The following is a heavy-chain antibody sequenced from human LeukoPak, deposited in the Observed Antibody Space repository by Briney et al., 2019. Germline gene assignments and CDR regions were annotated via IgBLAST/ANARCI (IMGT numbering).Heavy chain of an antibody. CDR1: GFTFRSYA. Sequence: GGSLRLSCAASGFTFRSYAMTWVGQAPGKGVEWLSGIGDTDNRAYYAASVKARFTISRDNSSNTLYLQINSLRAQDTARYYCSKVSAADHDVWSDCSQSNRFEPWGQGILVTVSS. D-gene: IGHD3-3*01. CDR2: IGDTDNRA. V-gene: IGHV3-23*01. J-gene: IGHJ5*02. CDR3: SKVSAADHDVWSDCSQSNRFEP.